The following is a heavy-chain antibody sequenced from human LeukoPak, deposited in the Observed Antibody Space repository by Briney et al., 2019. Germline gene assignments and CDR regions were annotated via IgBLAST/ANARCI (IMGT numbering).Heavy chain of an antibody. D-gene: IGHD2-15*01. CDR1: GYTLTELS. J-gene: IGHJ4*02. CDR2: FNPEDGEK. Sequence: ASVTVSCQVSGYTLTELSIHWVRQAPGKGLEWMGGFNPEDGEKIYVQKFQGRVTMTEDTSIDTAYMELSSLRSEDTAMYYCATDPVGYCSSDSCYSVDYWGQGTLVTVSS. V-gene: IGHV1-24*01. CDR3: ATDPVGYCSSDSCYSVDY.